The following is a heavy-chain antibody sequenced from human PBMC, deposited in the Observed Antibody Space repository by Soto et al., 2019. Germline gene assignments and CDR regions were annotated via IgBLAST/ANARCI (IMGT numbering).Heavy chain of an antibody. CDR3: ARETSYDFWSGPQTMDV. CDR1: GFTFSSYV. V-gene: IGHV3-33*01. Sequence: PGGSLRLSFVPSGFTFSSYVMHWVRQAPGKGLEWVAVVHYDGTKKYYADSVRGRFTISRDNSENILYLQMNSLRPDDTAVYFCARETSYDFWSGPQTMDVWGQGTTVTVSS. D-gene: IGHD3-3*01. CDR2: VHYDGTKK. J-gene: IGHJ6*02.